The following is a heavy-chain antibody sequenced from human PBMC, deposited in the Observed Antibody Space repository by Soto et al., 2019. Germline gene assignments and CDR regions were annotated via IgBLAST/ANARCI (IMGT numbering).Heavy chain of an antibody. CDR1: GFTFSSYG. CDR2: ISYDGSNK. D-gene: IGHD6-6*01. CDR3: AKPWRIAALFIPWFDP. Sequence: GGSLRLSCAASGFTFSSYGMHWVRQAPGKGLEWVAVISYDGSNKYYADSVKGRFTISGDNSKNTLYLQMNSLRAEDTAVYYCAKPWRIAALFIPWFDPWGQGTLVTVSS. V-gene: IGHV3-30*18. J-gene: IGHJ5*02.